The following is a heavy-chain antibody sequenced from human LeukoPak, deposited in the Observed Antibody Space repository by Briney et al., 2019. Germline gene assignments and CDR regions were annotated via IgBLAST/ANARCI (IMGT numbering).Heavy chain of an antibody. Sequence: PGGSLRLSCAASGFTFSSYEMNWVRQAPGKGLEWVSAISGSGGSTYYADSVKGRFTISRDNSKNTLYLQMNSLRAEDTAVYYCANTPSRISSGWYGAIPDDYWGQGTLVTVSS. D-gene: IGHD6-19*01. CDR2: ISGSGGST. CDR3: ANTPSRISSGWYGAIPDDY. CDR1: GFTFSSYE. V-gene: IGHV3-23*01. J-gene: IGHJ4*02.